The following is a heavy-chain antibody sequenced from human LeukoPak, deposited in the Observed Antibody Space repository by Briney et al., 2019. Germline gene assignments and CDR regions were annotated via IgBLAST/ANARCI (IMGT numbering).Heavy chain of an antibody. J-gene: IGHJ4*02. CDR3: AREEIRCSSTSCYC. D-gene: IGHD2-2*01. CDR2: IIPIFGTA. CDR1: GGTFSSYA. Sequence: SVKVSCKASGGTFSSYAISWVRQAPGQGLEWMGGIIPIFGTANYAQKFQGRVTITADESTSTAYMELSSLRSEGTAVYYCAREEIRCSSTSCYCWGQGTLVTVSS. V-gene: IGHV1-69*13.